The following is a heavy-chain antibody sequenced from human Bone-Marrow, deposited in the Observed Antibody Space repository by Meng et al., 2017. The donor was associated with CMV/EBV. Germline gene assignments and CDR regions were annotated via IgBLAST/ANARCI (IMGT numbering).Heavy chain of an antibody. D-gene: IGHD3-3*01. J-gene: IGHJ5*02. V-gene: IGHV4-34*01. CDR1: GGSFSGYY. CDR2: INHSGST. Sequence: GSLRLSCAVYGGSFSGYYWSWIRQPPGKGLEWIGEINHSGSTNYNPSLKSRVTISVDTSKNQFSLKLSSVTAADTAVYYCARASIFGVPNWFDPWGQGTLVTVSS. CDR3: ARASIFGVPNWFDP.